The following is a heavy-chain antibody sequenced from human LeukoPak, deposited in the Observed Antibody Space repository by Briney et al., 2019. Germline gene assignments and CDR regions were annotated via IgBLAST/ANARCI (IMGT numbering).Heavy chain of an antibody. J-gene: IGHJ4*02. D-gene: IGHD3-10*01. V-gene: IGHV1-46*01. CDR3: ARERHYGSGSYLPDY. CDR1: GYTFSSYY. Sequence: ASVKVSCKASGYTFSSYYMHWVRQAPGQGLEWMGIINPGGGSTRYAQKFQGRVIMTRDMSTSTVYMELSSLRSEDTAVYYCARERHYGSGSYLPDYWGQGTLVTVSS. CDR2: INPGGGST.